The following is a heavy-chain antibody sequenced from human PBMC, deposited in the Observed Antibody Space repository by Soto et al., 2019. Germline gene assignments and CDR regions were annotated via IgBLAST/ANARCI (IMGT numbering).Heavy chain of an antibody. CDR2: INPSGGST. J-gene: IGHJ3*02. CDR1: GHTFTSYY. CDR3: ARDAGDAFDI. Sequence: QVQLVQSGAEVKKPGASVKVSCKASGHTFTSYYMHWVQQAPGQGLEWMGIINPSGGSTSYAQKFQGRVTMTRDTSTSTVYMELSSLRSEDTAVYYCARDAGDAFDIWGQGTMVTVSS. V-gene: IGHV1-46*01.